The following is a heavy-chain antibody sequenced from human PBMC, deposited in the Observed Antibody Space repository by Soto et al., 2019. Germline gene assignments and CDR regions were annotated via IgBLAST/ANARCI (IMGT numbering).Heavy chain of an antibody. CDR3: ARSAMATIKGSMFYYYYGMDV. D-gene: IGHD5-12*01. CDR1: GFTVSTYH. V-gene: IGHV3-66*01. J-gene: IGHJ6*02. Sequence: GGSLRLSCAASGFTVSTYHMSWVRQAPGKGLEWVSVIYSAGSADFADSVKVRFTLSRDNSKNTLYLQMGSLRAEDMAVYYCARSAMATIKGSMFYYYYGMDVWGQGTTVTVSS. CDR2: IYSAGSA.